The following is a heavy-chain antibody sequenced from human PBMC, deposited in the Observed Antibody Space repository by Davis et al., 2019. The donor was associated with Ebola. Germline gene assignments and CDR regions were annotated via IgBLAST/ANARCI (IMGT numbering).Heavy chain of an antibody. Sequence: PGGSLRLSCAASGFTFSSYWMSWVRQAPGKGLEWVSVIYSGGSTYYADSVKGRFTISRDNSKNTLYLQMNSLRAEDTAVYYCARKRITMVQGVKSEAFDIWGQGTMVTVSS. CDR2: IYSGGST. CDR3: ARKRITMVQGVKSEAFDI. D-gene: IGHD3-10*01. CDR1: GFTFSSYW. V-gene: IGHV3-66*02. J-gene: IGHJ3*02.